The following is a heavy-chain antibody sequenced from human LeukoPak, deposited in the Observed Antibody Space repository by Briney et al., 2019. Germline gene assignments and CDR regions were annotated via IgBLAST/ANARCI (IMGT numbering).Heavy chain of an antibody. Sequence: GGSLRLSCAASGFSFSDAWMSWVRQIPGKGLEWVGRTESKTDGGTTDYAAPVKGRFTISRDDSTNTLYLQMNSLKSEDTAVYCCTTYGSGRKFDYWGQGILVTVSS. CDR1: GFSFSDAW. J-gene: IGHJ4*02. CDR2: TESKTDGGTT. CDR3: TTYGSGRKFDY. D-gene: IGHD3-10*01. V-gene: IGHV3-15*04.